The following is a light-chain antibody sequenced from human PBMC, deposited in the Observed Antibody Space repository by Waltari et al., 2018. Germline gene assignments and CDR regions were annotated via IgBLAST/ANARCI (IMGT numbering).Light chain of an antibody. CDR1: QSISSR. V-gene: IGKV1-5*03. CDR2: KAS. Sequence: DIQMTQSPSTLSASVGDRVTITCRASQSISSRLAWYQQKPGKAPNLLIYKASSLESGVPSRFSGSGSGTEFTLTINSLQPDDFATYYCQQYDSYSMFGQGTKVEIK. J-gene: IGKJ1*01. CDR3: QQYDSYSM.